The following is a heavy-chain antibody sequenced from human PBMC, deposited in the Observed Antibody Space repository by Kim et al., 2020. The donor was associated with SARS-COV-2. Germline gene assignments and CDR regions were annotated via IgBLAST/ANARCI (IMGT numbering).Heavy chain of an antibody. J-gene: IGHJ3*02. CDR3: ARGGYAAAAEDAFDI. CDR1: GGSISSGGYY. V-gene: IGHV4-31*03. Sequence: SETLSLTCTVSGGSISSGGYYWSWIRQHPGKGLEWIGYIYYSGSTYYNPSLKSRVTISVDTSKNQFSLKLSSVTAADTAVYYCARGGYAAAAEDAFDIWGQGTMVTVSS. D-gene: IGHD6-13*01. CDR2: IYYSGST.